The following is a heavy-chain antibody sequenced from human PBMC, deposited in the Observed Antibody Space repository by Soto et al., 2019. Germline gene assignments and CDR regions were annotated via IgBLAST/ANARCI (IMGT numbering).Heavy chain of an antibody. J-gene: IGHJ4*02. CDR1: GYTFTGYY. Sequence: QVQLVQSGAEVKKPGASVKVSCKASGYTFTGYYMHWGRQAPGQGPEWMGWINPNSGGTTYAQKFKGRVNVTRDTSISTAYMELSSLRSDDTAVYYCARGGSSSLDYWGQGTLVTVSS. CDR3: ARGGSSSLDY. D-gene: IGHD6-6*01. CDR2: INPNSGGT. V-gene: IGHV1-2*02.